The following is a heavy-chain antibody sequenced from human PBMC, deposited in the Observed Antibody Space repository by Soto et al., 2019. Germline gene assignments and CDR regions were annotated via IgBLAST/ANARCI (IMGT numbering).Heavy chain of an antibody. V-gene: IGHV1-46*01. CDR1: GYNFTTYY. CDR3: ARPHVVGETVRYFFDY. Sequence: GASVKVSCKASGYNFTTYYIHWVRQAPGQGLEWMGVINPGGGGTNYAQKFKGRLTVTADTSTSTVYMELTSLTSDDTAVYYCARPHVVGETVRYFFDYWGQGTLVTVSS. J-gene: IGHJ4*01. D-gene: IGHD2-21*01. CDR2: INPGGGGT.